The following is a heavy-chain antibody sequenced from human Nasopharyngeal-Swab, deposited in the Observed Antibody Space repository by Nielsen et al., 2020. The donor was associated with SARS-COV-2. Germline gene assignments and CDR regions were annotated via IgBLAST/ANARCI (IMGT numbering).Heavy chain of an antibody. J-gene: IGHJ6*02. D-gene: IGHD3-9*01. CDR1: SESFSAYY. V-gene: IGHV4-4*07. CDR2: MYTSGST. CDR3: AREDRWTLTSFYYALDV. Sequence: SETLSLTCAVNSESFSAYYWSWIRQPAGKGLEWIGHMYTSGSTNYNPSLKSRVAISMDTSKNQFSLRLSSVTAADTAVYYCAREDRWTLTSFYYALDVWGQGSTVTVSS.